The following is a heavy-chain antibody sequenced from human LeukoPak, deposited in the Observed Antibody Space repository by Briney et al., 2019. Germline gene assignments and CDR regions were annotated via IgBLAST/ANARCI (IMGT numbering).Heavy chain of an antibody. D-gene: IGHD3-22*01. CDR1: GXSISSHY. J-gene: IGHJ4*02. V-gene: IGHV4-59*08. Sequence: SETLSLTWSVSGXSISSHYWSWIRQPPGKGLEWIGYIHYSGSTDYNPSLKSRVTISVDTSRKQFSLNLNSVTAADTAVYFCARHYYDSSGYPNYFHYWGQGTLVSVSS. CDR3: ARHYYDSSGYPNYFHY. CDR2: IHYSGST.